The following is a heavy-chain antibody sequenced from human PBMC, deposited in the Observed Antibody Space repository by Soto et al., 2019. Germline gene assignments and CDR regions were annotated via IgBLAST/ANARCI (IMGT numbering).Heavy chain of an antibody. CDR3: ASTQYGGKSSGAFDI. CDR2: IYHSGST. D-gene: IGHD2-15*01. CDR1: GGSISSGGYS. V-gene: IGHV4-30-2*01. Sequence: SETLSLTCAVSGGSISSGGYSWIWIRQPPGKGLEWIGYIYHSGSTYYNPSLKSRVTISVDRSKNQFSLKLSSVTAADTAVYYCASTQYGGKSSGAFDIWGQGTMVTVS. J-gene: IGHJ3*02.